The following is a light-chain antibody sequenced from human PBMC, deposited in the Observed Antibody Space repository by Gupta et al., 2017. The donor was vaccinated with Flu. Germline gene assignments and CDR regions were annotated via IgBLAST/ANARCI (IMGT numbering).Light chain of an antibody. CDR3: AAWDDSLHGGV. J-gene: IGLJ2*01. CDR2: NDN. V-gene: IGLV1-44*01. CDR1: RANIGSNT. Sequence: SRANIGSNTLNCYQQFPGAAPKVLFYNDNERPSGVPDRFSASKSGTSASLAISGLQSEDEADYYCAAWDDSLHGGVFGGGTKLTVL.